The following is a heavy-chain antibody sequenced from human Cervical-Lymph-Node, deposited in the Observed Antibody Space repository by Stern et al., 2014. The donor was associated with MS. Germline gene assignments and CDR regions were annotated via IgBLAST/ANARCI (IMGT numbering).Heavy chain of an antibody. V-gene: IGHV3-48*01. Sequence: VQLVESGGGLVQPGGSLRLSCAASGFTFSSYSMNWVRQAPGKGLEWFSYISSGSSTIYYADSVKGRFTISRDNAKNSLYLRMNSLRAEDTAVYHCARVDYGMDVWGQGTTVTVSS. CDR3: ARVDYGMDV. CDR1: GFTFSSYS. CDR2: ISSGSSTI. J-gene: IGHJ6*02.